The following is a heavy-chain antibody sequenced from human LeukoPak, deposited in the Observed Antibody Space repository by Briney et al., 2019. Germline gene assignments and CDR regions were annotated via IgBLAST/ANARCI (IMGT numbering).Heavy chain of an antibody. Sequence: GASLRLSCAASGFTFSSYAMSWVRQAPGKGLEWVSAISGSGGSTYYADSVKDRFTISRDNSKNTLYLQMNSLRAEDTAVYYCARATVPAVRAEYFQHWGQGTLVTVSS. J-gene: IGHJ1*01. CDR1: GFTFSSYA. D-gene: IGHD2-2*01. CDR3: ARATVPAVRAEYFQH. CDR2: ISGSGGST. V-gene: IGHV3-23*01.